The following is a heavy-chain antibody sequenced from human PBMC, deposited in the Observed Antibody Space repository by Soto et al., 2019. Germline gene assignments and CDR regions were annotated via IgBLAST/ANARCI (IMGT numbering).Heavy chain of an antibody. Sequence: VWSMRLSFAASGFTFSDYWMTWFRQVPGQGLEWVANIKEDGSERFYVDSVKGRFIISRDNAKNSLFLQMKSLRAEDTAVYFWARDSADDSSGYLRGGFDRWGKRAPVTV. D-gene: IGHD6-25*01. V-gene: IGHV3-7*01. CDR3: ARDSADDSSGYLRGGFDR. CDR2: IKEDGSER. CDR1: GFTFSDYW. J-gene: IGHJ5*02.